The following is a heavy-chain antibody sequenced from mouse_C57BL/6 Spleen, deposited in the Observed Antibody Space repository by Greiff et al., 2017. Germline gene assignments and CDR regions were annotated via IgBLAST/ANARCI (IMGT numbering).Heavy chain of an antibody. CDR2: ISSGGDYI. V-gene: IGHV5-9-1*02. CDR1: GFTFSSYA. D-gene: IGHD1-1*01. J-gene: IGHJ3*01. Sequence: EVMLVESGEGLVKPGGSLKLSCAASGFTFSSYAMSWVRQTPEKRLEWVAYISSGGDYIYYADTVKGRFTISRDNARNTLYLQMSSLKSEDTAMYYCTIITTVVPFAYWGQGTLVTVSA. CDR3: TIITTVVPFAY.